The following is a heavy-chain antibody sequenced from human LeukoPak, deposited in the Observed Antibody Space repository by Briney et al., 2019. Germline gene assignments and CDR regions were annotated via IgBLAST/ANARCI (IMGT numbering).Heavy chain of an antibody. CDR2: IYYSGST. Sequence: SETLSLTCTVSGGSISIYYWSWIRQPPGKVLEWIGYIYYSGSTNYNPSLKSRVTISVDTSKNQFSLKLNSVTAADTAVYYCARGPTERDMDVWGKGTTVTVSS. D-gene: IGHD4-11*01. J-gene: IGHJ6*03. CDR1: GGSISIYY. CDR3: ARGPTERDMDV. V-gene: IGHV4-59*01.